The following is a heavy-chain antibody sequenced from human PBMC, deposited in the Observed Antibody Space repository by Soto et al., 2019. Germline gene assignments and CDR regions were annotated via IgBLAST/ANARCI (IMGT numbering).Heavy chain of an antibody. CDR2: ISYDGSNK. J-gene: IGHJ6*02. CDR3: AKADRRSSSLVYYSYGMDV. CDR1: GFTFSSYG. Sequence: SRRLSCAASGFTFSSYGMHWVRQAPGKGLEWVAVISYDGSNKYYADSVKGRFTISRDNSKKTLYLQMNSLRAEDTAVYYCAKADRRSSSLVYYSYGMDVSRQGTTPTVFS. V-gene: IGHV3-30*18. D-gene: IGHD6-6*01.